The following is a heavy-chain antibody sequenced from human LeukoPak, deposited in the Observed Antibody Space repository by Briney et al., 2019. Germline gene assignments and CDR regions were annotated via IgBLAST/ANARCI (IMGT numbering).Heavy chain of an antibody. Sequence: PGESLRLSCVVSGFTFSRYWMSWVRQAPGKGLEWVANIKQDGSEKKYVDSVKGRFTISRDNDKKSLYLKMKRLRGEDTAVYYCARGLFNSYDMYFNLWGQGTLVTVSS. D-gene: IGHD3-22*01. CDR1: GFTFSRYW. V-gene: IGHV3-7*01. J-gene: IGHJ4*02. CDR2: IKQDGSEK. CDR3: ARGLFNSYDMYFNL.